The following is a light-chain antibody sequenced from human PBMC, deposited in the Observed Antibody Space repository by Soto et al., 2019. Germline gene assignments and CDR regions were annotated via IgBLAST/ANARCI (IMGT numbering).Light chain of an antibody. CDR2: GAS. J-gene: IGKJ1*01. CDR1: QSVSSNF. Sequence: EVVLSLYPGNLYLSPGERATLSCRASQSVSSNFLAWYQQKPGQAPRLLIYGASTRATGIPDRFSGSGSGTDFTLTVSRLEPEDFAVYYCQQYNSSPRTFGQGTKVDIK. V-gene: IGKV3-20*01. CDR3: QQYNSSPRT.